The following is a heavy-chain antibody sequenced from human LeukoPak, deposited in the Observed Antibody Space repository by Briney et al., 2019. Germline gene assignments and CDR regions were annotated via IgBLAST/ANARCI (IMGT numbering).Heavy chain of an antibody. CDR1: GYTFTNYA. J-gene: IGHJ4*02. CDR2: INAGNGNT. Sequence: ASVNVSCKASGYTFTNYAMHWVRQAPGQRLECMGWINAGNGNTKYSQKFQGRVTITRGTSASTAYMELSSLRSEDTAVCYCARDGYDYVWGTKDYWGQGTLVTVSS. V-gene: IGHV1-3*01. D-gene: IGHD3-16*01. CDR3: ARDGYDYVWGTKDY.